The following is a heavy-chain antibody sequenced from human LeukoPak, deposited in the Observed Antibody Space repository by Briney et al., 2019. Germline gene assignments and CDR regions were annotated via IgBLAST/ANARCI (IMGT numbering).Heavy chain of an antibody. CDR1: EFSVGSNY. Sequence: GGSLRLSCAASEFSVGSNYMTWVRQAPGKGLEWVSLIYSGGSTYYADSVRGRFTISRDNAKNSLYLQMNSLRAEDTAVYYCARSLTAAAGNLGYWGQGTPITVSS. V-gene: IGHV3-66*01. J-gene: IGHJ4*02. CDR2: IYSGGST. D-gene: IGHD6-13*01. CDR3: ARSLTAAAGNLGY.